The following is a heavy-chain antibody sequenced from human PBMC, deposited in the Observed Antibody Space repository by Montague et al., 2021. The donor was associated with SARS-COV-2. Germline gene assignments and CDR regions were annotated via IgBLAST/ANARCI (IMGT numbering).Heavy chain of an antibody. CDR3: AKREVAISYRYFDY. V-gene: IGHV3-23*01. D-gene: IGHD1-26*01. J-gene: IGHJ4*02. Sequence: SLRLSCAASGFRFSRYAMSWVRQAPGKGPEWVSAIASSGNDSHYADSVRGRFTSSRDNSKNTLYLQLNSLRAEDTAVYYCAKREVAISYRYFDYWGQGTLVTVSS. CDR2: IASSGNDS. CDR1: GFRFSRYA.